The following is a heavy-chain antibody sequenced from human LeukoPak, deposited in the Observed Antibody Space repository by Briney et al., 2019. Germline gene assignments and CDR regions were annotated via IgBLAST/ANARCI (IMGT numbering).Heavy chain of an antibody. J-gene: IGHJ4*01. CDR2: IYSSGST. V-gene: IGHV4-59*05. D-gene: IGHD6-25*01. CDR3: AKSGGYGLIDY. Sequence: SETLSLTCTVSGDSISSYYWSWIRQPPGKGLEWIGSIYSSGSTYYNSSLKSRVTISIDTSKNQVSLKMSSVTAADTAVYYCAKSGGYGLIDYWGQGTLVTVSS. CDR1: GDSISSYY.